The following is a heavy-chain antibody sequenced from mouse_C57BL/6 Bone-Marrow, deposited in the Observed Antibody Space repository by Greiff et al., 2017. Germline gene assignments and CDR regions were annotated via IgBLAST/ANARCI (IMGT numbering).Heavy chain of an antibody. J-gene: IGHJ3*01. CDR1: GFTFSSYG. V-gene: IGHV5-6*01. CDR2: ISSGGSYT. Sequence: EVKLMESGGDLVKPGGSLKLSCAASGFTFSSYGMSWVRQTPDKRLEWVANISSGGSYTNYTDSVKGRFTISRDNAKNTLYLQMSTLKSEDTAMYYSARHSLYGGFAYWGQGTLVTVSA. CDR3: ARHSLYGGFAY. D-gene: IGHD1-1*02.